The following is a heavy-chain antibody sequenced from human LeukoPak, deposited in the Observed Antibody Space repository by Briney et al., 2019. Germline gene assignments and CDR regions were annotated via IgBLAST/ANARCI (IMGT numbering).Heavy chain of an antibody. CDR1: GGSISSYY. D-gene: IGHD2-15*01. CDR3: ARVYCSGGSCYPYYYGMDV. CDR2: IYYSGST. Sequence: SQTLSLTCTVSGGSISSYYWSWIRQPPGKGLEWIGYIYYSGSTNYNPSLKSRVTISVDTSKNQFSLKLSSVTAADTAVYYCARVYCSGGSCYPYYYGMDVWGQGTTVTVSS. V-gene: IGHV4-59*01. J-gene: IGHJ6*02.